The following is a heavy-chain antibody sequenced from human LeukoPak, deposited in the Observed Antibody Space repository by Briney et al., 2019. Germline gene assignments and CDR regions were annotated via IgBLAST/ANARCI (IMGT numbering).Heavy chain of an antibody. Sequence: QPGGSLRLSCAASGFTFSSYAMSWVRQAPGKGLEWVSAISGSGGSTYYADSVKGRFTISRDNAKNTLYLQMHSLRAEDTAVYYCARDEPTVTTGPPVGSWGQGTLVTVSS. J-gene: IGHJ4*02. CDR3: ARDEPTVTTGPPVGS. CDR2: ISGSGGST. D-gene: IGHD4-17*01. CDR1: GFTFSSYA. V-gene: IGHV3-23*01.